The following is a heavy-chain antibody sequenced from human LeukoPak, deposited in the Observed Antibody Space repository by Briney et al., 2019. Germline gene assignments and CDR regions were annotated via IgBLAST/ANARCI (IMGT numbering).Heavy chain of an antibody. CDR3: ARDYVDDIPMIKDY. Sequence: ASVKVSCTASGYAFTSYHMHWVRQAPGQGLEWMGKINLSGGSTTYAQKFQGRVTMTRDTSTSTVYMELSSLRSEDTAVYYCARDYVDDIPMIKDYWGQGTLVTVSS. CDR1: GYAFTSYH. D-gene: IGHD2-8*01. V-gene: IGHV1-46*01. CDR2: INLSGGST. J-gene: IGHJ4*02.